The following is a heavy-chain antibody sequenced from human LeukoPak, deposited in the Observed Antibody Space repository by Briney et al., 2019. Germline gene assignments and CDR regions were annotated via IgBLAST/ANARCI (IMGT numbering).Heavy chain of an antibody. J-gene: IGHJ3*02. CDR1: GYTFTSYH. D-gene: IGHD1-26*01. V-gene: IGHV1-46*01. Sequence: ASVKVSCKASGYTFTSYHMHWVRQAPGQGLEWMGIINPSGGRTSYAQKFQGRVTMTRDTSTSTVYMELSSLISEDTAVYYCARGDGEGATIYAFDIWGQGTMVTVSS. CDR3: ARGDGEGATIYAFDI. CDR2: INPSGGRT.